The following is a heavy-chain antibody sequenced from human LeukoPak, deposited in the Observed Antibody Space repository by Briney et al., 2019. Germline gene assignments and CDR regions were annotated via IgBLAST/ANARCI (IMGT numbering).Heavy chain of an antibody. CDR2: IWYDGSNK. CDR1: GFTFSSYG. V-gene: IGHV3-33*01. CDR3: ARSQAPEDYYYGMDV. Sequence: PGGSLRLSCAASGFTFSSYGMHWVRQAPGKGLEWMAVIWYDGSNKYYADFVKGRFTISRDNSKNTLYLQMNSLRAEDTAVYYCARSQAPEDYYYGMDVWGQGTTVTVSS. J-gene: IGHJ6*02.